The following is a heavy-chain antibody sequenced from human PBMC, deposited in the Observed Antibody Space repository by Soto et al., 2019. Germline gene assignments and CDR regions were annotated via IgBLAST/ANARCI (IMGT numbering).Heavy chain of an antibody. J-gene: IGHJ4*02. V-gene: IGHV1-2*02. CDR3: ARVSRSVVAAAYGY. Sequence: ASVKVSCKASGYTSTGYYMHWVRQAPGQGLEWMGWINPNSGGTNYAQKFQGRVTMTRDTSISTAYMELSRLRSDDTAVYYCARVSRSVVAAAYGYWGQGTLVTVSS. CDR1: GYTSTGYY. D-gene: IGHD6-13*01. CDR2: INPNSGGT.